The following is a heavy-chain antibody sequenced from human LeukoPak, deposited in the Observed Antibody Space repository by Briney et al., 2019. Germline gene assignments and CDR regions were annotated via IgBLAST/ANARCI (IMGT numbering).Heavy chain of an antibody. CDR2: ISGSGGST. V-gene: IGHV3-23*01. J-gene: IGHJ4*02. D-gene: IGHD3-22*01. CDR1: GFTFSSYA. Sequence: GGSLRLSCAASGFTFSSYAMSWVRQAPGQGLEWVSAISGSGGSTYYADSVKGRFTISRDNSKNTLYLQMNSLRAEDTAVYYCAKDWYYYDSSGYYGPLDYWGQGTLVTVSS. CDR3: AKDWYYYDSSGYYGPLDY.